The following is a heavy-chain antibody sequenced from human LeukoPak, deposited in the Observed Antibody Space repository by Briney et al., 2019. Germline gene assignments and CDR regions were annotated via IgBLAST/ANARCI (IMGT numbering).Heavy chain of an antibody. CDR2: IYYSGST. CDR1: GGSISSYY. V-gene: IGHV4-59*12. CDR3: ASLYDSSGYYRRNDAFDI. Sequence: SETLSLTCTVSGGSISSYYWSWIRQPPGKGLEWIGYIYYSGSTNYNPSLKSRVTMSVDTSKNQFSLKLSSVTAADTAVYYCASLYDSSGYYRRNDAFDIWGQRTMVTVSS. J-gene: IGHJ3*02. D-gene: IGHD3-22*01.